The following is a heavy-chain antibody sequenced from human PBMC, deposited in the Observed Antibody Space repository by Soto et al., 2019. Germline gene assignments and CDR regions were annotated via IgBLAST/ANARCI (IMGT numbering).Heavy chain of an antibody. CDR2: IWYDGSNK. Sequence: GGSLRLSCAASGFTFSSYGMHWVRQAPGKGLEWVAVIWYDGSNKYYADSVKGRFTISRDNSKNTLYLQMNSLRAEDTAVYYCAINPLVTWFGASYYYGMDVWGQGTTVTVSS. J-gene: IGHJ6*02. V-gene: IGHV3-33*01. CDR1: GFTFSSYG. D-gene: IGHD3-10*01. CDR3: AINPLVTWFGASYYYGMDV.